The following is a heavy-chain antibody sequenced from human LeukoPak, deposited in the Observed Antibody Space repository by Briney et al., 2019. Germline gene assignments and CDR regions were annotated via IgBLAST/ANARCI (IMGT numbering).Heavy chain of an antibody. CDR1: GFTFSPYA. CDR3: TRGGYSYFDSINYYQAEGLEY. Sequence: PGGSLRLSCAASGFTFSPYAMYWVRQAPGKGLEWVAVISYDGTDKYYADSVKGRFTISRDNAKSSLYLVMNSLRAEDTAVYFCTRGGYSYFDSINYYQAEGLEYWGRGALVTVSS. J-gene: IGHJ4*02. D-gene: IGHD3-22*01. CDR2: ISYDGTDK. V-gene: IGHV3-30*04.